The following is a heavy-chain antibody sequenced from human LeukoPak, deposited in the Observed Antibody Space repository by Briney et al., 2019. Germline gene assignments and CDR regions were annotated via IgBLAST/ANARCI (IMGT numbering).Heavy chain of an antibody. J-gene: IGHJ6*03. D-gene: IGHD1-1*01. Sequence: PSETLSLTCTVSGGSISSYYWSWIRQPPGKGLEWIGRIYYSGSTYYNPSLKSRVTISVDTSKNQFSLKMSSVTAADTAVYYCARHVRWNDDSRYNYYYMDVWGKGTTVTISS. CDR3: ARHVRWNDDSRYNYYYMDV. V-gene: IGHV4-39*01. CDR1: GGSISSYY. CDR2: IYYSGST.